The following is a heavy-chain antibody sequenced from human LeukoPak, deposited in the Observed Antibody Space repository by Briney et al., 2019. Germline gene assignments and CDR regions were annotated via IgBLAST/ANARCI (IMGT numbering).Heavy chain of an antibody. Sequence: SETLSLTCTVSGGSINANGYYWSWIRQHPGKGLEWIGCIDYSGSTYYNPSLKSRVTISVDTSKNQFSLKLRSVTAADTAVYYCARNSRDSGRCFYYYDMDVWGKGTSVTVSS. D-gene: IGHD3-22*01. CDR1: GGSINANGYY. V-gene: IGHV4-31*03. CDR3: ARNSRDSGRCFYYYDMDV. CDR2: IDYSGST. J-gene: IGHJ6*03.